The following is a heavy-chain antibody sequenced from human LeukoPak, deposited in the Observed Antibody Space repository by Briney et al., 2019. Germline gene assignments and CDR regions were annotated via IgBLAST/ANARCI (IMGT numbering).Heavy chain of an antibody. CDR3: ARSRRRDCSGGSCYFRPYYYYYMDV. D-gene: IGHD2-15*01. CDR2: INHSGST. CDR1: GGSFSGYY. J-gene: IGHJ6*03. Sequence: SETLSLTCAVYGGSFSGYYWSWIRQPPGKGLEWIGEINHSGSTNYNPSLKSRVTISVDTSKNQFSLKLSSVTAADTAVYYCARSRRRDCSGGSCYFRPYYYYYMDVWGKGTTVTVSS. V-gene: IGHV4-34*01.